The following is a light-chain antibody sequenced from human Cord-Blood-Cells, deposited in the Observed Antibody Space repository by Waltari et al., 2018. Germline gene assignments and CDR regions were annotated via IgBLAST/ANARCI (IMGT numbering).Light chain of an antibody. J-gene: IGKJ2*01. CDR2: DAS. CDR1: LSVSSY. Sequence: ELVLTQSPATLSLSPGERATLSCRASLSVSSYLAWYQQKPGQAPRLLIYDASNRATGIPARFSGSGSGTDFTLTISSLEPEDFAVYYCQQRSNWYTFGQGTKLEIK. CDR3: QQRSNWYT. V-gene: IGKV3-11*01.